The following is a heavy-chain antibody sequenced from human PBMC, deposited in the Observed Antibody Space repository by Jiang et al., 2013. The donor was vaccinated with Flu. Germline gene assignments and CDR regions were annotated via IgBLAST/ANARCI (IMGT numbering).Heavy chain of an antibody. CDR1: GFTFSSYA. J-gene: IGHJ4*02. CDR2: ISGSGGST. V-gene: IGHV3-23*01. CDR3: AKKVLVTVGGWIDY. D-gene: IGHD6-19*01. Sequence: VQLLESGGGLVQPGGSLRLSCAASGFTFSSYAMSWVRQAPGKGLEWVSGISGSGGSTYYADSVKGRFTISRDNSKNTLYLQTNSLRAEDTAVYYCAKKVLVTVGGWIDYWGQGTLVTVSS.